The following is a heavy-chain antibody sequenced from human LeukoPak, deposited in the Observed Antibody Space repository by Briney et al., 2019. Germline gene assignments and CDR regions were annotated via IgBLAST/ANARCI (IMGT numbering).Heavy chain of an antibody. V-gene: IGHV3-23*01. CDR3: AKSARTNWNYVLDAFDI. J-gene: IGHJ3*02. CDR2: ISGSGGST. Sequence: GGSLRLSCAASGFTFSSYAMGWVRQAPGKGLEWVSAISGSGGSTYYADSVKGRFTISRDNSKNTLSLQMSSLRAEDTAVYYCAKSARTNWNYVLDAFDIWGQGTMVTVSS. D-gene: IGHD1-7*01. CDR1: GFTFSSYA.